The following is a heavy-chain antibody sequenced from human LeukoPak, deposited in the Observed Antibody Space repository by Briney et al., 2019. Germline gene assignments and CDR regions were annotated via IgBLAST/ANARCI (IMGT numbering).Heavy chain of an antibody. Sequence: GGSLRLSCAASGFTFSSYAMYWVRQAPGKGLEYVSAISSNGGSTYYADSVKGRFTISRDNSKNMLYLQMGSLRAEDMAVYYCVKDPKYCISINCYLLDYWGQGTLVTVSP. J-gene: IGHJ4*02. V-gene: IGHV3-64*02. CDR1: GFTFSSYA. CDR3: VKDPKYCISINCYLLDY. CDR2: ISSNGGST. D-gene: IGHD2-2*01.